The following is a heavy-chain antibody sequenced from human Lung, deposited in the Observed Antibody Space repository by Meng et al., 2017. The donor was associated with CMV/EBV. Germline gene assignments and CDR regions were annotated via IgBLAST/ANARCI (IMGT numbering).Heavy chain of an antibody. J-gene: IGHJ4*02. V-gene: IGHV1-2*02. CDR2: INPNSGGT. CDR3: ARALLFITMVRGAIGY. CDR1: GYTFTGYY. D-gene: IGHD3-10*01. Sequence: ASVKVSCKASGYTFTGYYMHWVRQAPGQGLEWMGWINPNSGGTNYAQKFQGRVTMTRDTSISTAYMELSRLRSDDTAVYYCARALLFITMVRGAIGYWGQGTXVTVYS.